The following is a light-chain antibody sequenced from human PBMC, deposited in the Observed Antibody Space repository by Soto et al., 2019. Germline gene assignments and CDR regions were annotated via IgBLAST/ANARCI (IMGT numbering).Light chain of an antibody. V-gene: IGKV4-1*01. Sequence: DIVMTQSPDSLTVSLGERATINCKSSRSVLYSSDNKNYLAWYQQKPGQPPKVIIYWASIRESGVPDRFSGSGSGTDFTLTISSLQAEDVAVYYCHQYYEAPPTFGPGTKVDIK. J-gene: IGKJ3*01. CDR1: RSVLYSSDNKNY. CDR3: HQYYEAPPT. CDR2: WAS.